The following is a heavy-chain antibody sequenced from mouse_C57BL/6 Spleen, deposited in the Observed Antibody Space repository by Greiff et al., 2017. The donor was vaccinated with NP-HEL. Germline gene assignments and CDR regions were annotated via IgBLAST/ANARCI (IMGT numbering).Heavy chain of an antibody. CDR1: GYTFTSYW. V-gene: IGHV1-72*01. CDR3: ARGVYYGNYGWFAY. Sequence: QVQLQQPGAELVKPGASVKLSCKASGYTFTSYWMHWVKQRPGRGLEWIGRIDPNSGGTKYNEKFKSKATLTVAKPSSTAYMQLSSLTSKDSAVDYGARGVYYGNYGWFAYWGQGTLVTVSA. CDR2: IDPNSGGT. J-gene: IGHJ3*01. D-gene: IGHD2-1*01.